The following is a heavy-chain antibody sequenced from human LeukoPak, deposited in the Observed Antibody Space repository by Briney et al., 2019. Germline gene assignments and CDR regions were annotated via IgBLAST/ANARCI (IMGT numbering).Heavy chain of an antibody. CDR1: GFTFEKHA. CDR2: ISYNSGDL. Sequence: PGGSLRLSCAASGFTFEKHAMHWVREVPGKGLEWVSGISYNSGDLNYADSVKGRFIISRDNAKNSLYLQMQSLRVEDMALYYVRGSNAPIYFGEFDYWGQGSLVTVSS. D-gene: IGHD3-10*01. V-gene: IGHV3-9*03. CDR3: RGSNAPIYFGEFDY. J-gene: IGHJ4*02.